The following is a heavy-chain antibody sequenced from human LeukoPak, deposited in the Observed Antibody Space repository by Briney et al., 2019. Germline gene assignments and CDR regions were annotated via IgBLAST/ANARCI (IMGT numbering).Heavy chain of an antibody. CDR3: ARDGFGCSGGSCYYLLYYYMDV. CDR1: GYTFSNYG. J-gene: IGHJ6*03. Sequence: GASVKVSCKASGYTFSNYGIGWVRQAPGQGLEWMGGIIPIFGTANYAQKFQGRVTITTDESTSTAYMELSSLRSEDTAVYYCARDGFGCSGGSCYYLLYYYMDVWGKGTTVTVSS. D-gene: IGHD2-15*01. CDR2: IIPIFGTA. V-gene: IGHV1-69*05.